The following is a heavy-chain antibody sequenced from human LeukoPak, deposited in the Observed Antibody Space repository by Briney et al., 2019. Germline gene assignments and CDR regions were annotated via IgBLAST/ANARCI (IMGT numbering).Heavy chain of an antibody. CDR2: INHSGST. J-gene: IGHJ5*02. Sequence: SETLSLTCAVYGGSFSGYYWSWIRQPPGEGLEWIGEINHSGSTNYNPSLKSRVTISVDTSKNQFSLKLSSVTAADTAVYYCARGDCSSTSCPFDPWGQGALVTVSS. CDR1: GGSFSGYY. V-gene: IGHV4-34*01. CDR3: ARGDCSSTSCPFDP. D-gene: IGHD2-2*01.